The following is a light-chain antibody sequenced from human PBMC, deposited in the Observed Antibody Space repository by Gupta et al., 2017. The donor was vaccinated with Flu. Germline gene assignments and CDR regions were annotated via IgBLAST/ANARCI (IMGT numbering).Light chain of an antibody. CDR3: KHFNRFPST. CDR2: SAC. CDR1: ERGVYSVEDRY. J-gene: IGKJ1*01. Sequence: VTLGLPASNTVSHSERGVYSVEDRYLGWLQQRPGHSRRLLIYSACNRDTGLPDRISGSGSVTDFTLTVSSVEGEDFGVYYCKHFNRFPSTFGQGTKVEV. V-gene: IGKV2-30*01.